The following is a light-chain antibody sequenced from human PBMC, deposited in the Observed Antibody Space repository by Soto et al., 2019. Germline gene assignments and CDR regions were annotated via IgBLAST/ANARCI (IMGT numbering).Light chain of an antibody. V-gene: IGKV3-20*01. CDR1: QTVGTNF. J-gene: IGKJ1*01. CDR3: QQYHSYWT. CDR2: GAS. Sequence: EIVWTQSPGTLSLSRGETATLSCRASQTVGTNFLAWYQQKPGQAPRLLIYGASTRATGIPARFSGSGSGTEFTLTISSLQTDDFSTYYCQQYHSYWTFGQGTKVDIK.